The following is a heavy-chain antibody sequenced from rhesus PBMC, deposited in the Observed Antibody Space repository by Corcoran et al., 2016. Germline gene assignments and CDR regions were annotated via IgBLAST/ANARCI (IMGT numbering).Heavy chain of an antibody. CDR3: ETRYSSANSFDY. Sequence: QVQLVQSGAEVKKPGSSVKVSCKASGYTFTDQYLHWVRHAPGQGLEWKEEINPKTGGTNYAQKVQGRVTMTRDTSTSTVYMELSSLRSEDTAVYYCETRYSSANSFDYWGQGVLVTVSS. CDR2: INPKTGGT. D-gene: IGHD6-31*01. CDR1: GYTFTDQY. V-gene: IGHV1-138*01. J-gene: IGHJ4*01.